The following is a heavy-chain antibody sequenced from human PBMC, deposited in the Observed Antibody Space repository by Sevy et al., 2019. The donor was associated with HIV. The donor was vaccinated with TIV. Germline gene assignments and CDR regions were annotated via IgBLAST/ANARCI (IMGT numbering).Heavy chain of an antibody. Sequence: GSLRLSCVASGFSFDRYGMHWIRQAPGKGLEWVAVILYEGINKDYGDSVRGRFTISRDNSKNTLYLEMNNLRVDDTAVYYCATGRDYGSGSYDYWGQGTLVTVSS. J-gene: IGHJ4*02. CDR2: ILYEGINK. CDR1: GFSFDRYG. D-gene: IGHD3-10*01. CDR3: ATGRDYGSGSYDY. V-gene: IGHV3-33*03.